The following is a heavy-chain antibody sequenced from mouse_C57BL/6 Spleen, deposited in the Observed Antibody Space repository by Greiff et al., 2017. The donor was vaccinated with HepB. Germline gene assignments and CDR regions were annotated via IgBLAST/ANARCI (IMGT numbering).Heavy chain of an antibody. CDR3: ARQSDYYGSRRYFDV. D-gene: IGHD1-1*01. Sequence: VQLQQSGPELVKPGASVKISCKASGYTFTDYYMNWVKQSHGKSLEWIGDINPNNGGTSYNQKFKGKATLTVDKSSSTAYMELRSLTSEDSAVYYCARQSDYYGSRRYFDVWGTGTTVTVSS. CDR1: GYTFTDYY. CDR2: INPNNGGT. V-gene: IGHV1-26*01. J-gene: IGHJ1*03.